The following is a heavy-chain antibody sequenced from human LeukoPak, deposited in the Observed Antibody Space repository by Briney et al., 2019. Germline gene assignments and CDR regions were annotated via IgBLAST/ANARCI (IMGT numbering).Heavy chain of an antibody. J-gene: IGHJ5*02. CDR2: ISAYNGNT. D-gene: IGHD4-17*01. CDR1: GYTFTSYG. CDR3: ARDLRDYGDPNWFDP. V-gene: IGHV1-18*01. Sequence: ASVKVSCKASGYTFTSYGISWVRQAPGQGLEWMGWISAYNGNTNYAQKHQGRVTMTTDTSTSTAYMELRSLRSDDTAVYYCARDLRDYGDPNWFDPWGQGTLVSVSS.